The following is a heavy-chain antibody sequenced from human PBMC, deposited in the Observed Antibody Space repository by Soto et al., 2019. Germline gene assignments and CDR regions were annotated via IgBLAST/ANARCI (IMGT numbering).Heavy chain of an antibody. CDR2: IYYSGST. CDR1: GGSISSYY. V-gene: IGHV4-59*01. Sequence: PSETLSLTCTVSGGSISSYYWSWIRQPPGKGLEWIGYIYYSGSTKQNPSLKSRVTISVDTSKNQFSLKLSSVTAADTAVYYCARVSAYYYDSSGYLDYWGQGTLVTVSS. D-gene: IGHD3-22*01. CDR3: ARVSAYYYDSSGYLDY. J-gene: IGHJ4*02.